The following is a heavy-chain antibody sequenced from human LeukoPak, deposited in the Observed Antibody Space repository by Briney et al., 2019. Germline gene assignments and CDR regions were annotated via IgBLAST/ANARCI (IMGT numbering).Heavy chain of an antibody. D-gene: IGHD3-22*01. CDR3: ARADYYDSRGLYWFDP. V-gene: IGHV1-2*02. J-gene: IGHJ5*02. Sequence: ASVKVSCKASGYTFTGYYMHWVRQAPGQGLEWMGWINPNSGGTNYAQKFQGRVTMTRDTSISTAYMELSRLRSDDTAVYYCARADYYDSRGLYWFDPWGQGTLVTVSS. CDR2: INPNSGGT. CDR1: GYTFTGYY.